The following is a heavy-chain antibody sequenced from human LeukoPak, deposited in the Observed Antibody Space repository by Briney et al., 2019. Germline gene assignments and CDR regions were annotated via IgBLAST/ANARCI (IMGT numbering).Heavy chain of an antibody. CDR1: GFTFDDYT. J-gene: IGHJ4*02. CDR2: ISWDGGST. D-gene: IGHD6-6*01. CDR3: AIEYSSLNYFDY. Sequence: GGSLRLSCAASGFTFDDYTMHWVRQAPGKGLGWVSLISWDGGSTYYADSVKGRFTISRDNSKNSLYLQMNSLRTEDTALYYCAIEYSSLNYFDYWGQGTLVTVSS. V-gene: IGHV3-43*01.